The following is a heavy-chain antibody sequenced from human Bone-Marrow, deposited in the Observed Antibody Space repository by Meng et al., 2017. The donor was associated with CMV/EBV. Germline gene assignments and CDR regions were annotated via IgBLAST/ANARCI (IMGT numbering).Heavy chain of an antibody. CDR2: INPNSGGT. Sequence: ASVKVSCKASGYTFTGYYMHWVRQAPGQGLEWMGWINPNSGGTNYAQKFQGRVTMTRDTSISTAYMELSRLRSDDTAVYYCARVQSIVGAAPSLGYWGQGTLVTFS. CDR3: ARVQSIVGAAPSLGY. D-gene: IGHD1-26*01. CDR1: GYTFTGYY. V-gene: IGHV1-2*02. J-gene: IGHJ4*02.